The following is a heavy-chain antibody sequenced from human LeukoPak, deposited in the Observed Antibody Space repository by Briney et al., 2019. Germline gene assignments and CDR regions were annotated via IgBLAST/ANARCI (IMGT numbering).Heavy chain of an antibody. CDR2: IYYSGST. D-gene: IGHD1-26*01. CDR3: ARGESGSYSSDAFDI. J-gene: IGHJ3*02. Sequence: SETLSLTCTVSGGSISSSSYYWGWIRQPPGKGLEWIGSIYYSGSTYYNPSLKSRVTISVDTSKNQFSLKLSSVTAADTAVYYCARGESGSYSSDAFDIWGQGTMVTVSS. CDR1: GGSISSSSYY. V-gene: IGHV4-39*07.